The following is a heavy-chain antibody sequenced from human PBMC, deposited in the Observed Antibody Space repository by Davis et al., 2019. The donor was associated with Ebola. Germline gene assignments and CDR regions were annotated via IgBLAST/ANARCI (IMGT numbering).Heavy chain of an antibody. CDR2: IYYNGDT. CDR3: ARGAEQWLVLGLGWFDP. D-gene: IGHD6-19*01. V-gene: IGHV4-39*07. CDR1: GGSISSYY. Sequence: SETLSLTCTVSGGSISSYYWGWIRQPPGKGLEWIGSIYYNGDTYYNPSLKSRVTISVDTSKNQFSLKLSSVTAADTAVHYCARGAEQWLVLGLGWFDPWGQGTLVTVSS. J-gene: IGHJ5*02.